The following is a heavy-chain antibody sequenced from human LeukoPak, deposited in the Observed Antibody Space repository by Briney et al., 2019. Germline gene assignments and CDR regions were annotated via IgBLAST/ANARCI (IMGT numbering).Heavy chain of an antibody. CDR1: GYSFATYW. CDR3: ARRVSSSGFDAFDV. Sequence: GASLQISCKGSGYSFATYWIGWVRPLPGKGLEWMGINYPGDSDTTYSPSFQGQVTMSADKSISTAYLQWSSLKASDTAMYYCARRVSSSGFDAFDVWGQGTMVTVSS. CDR2: NYPGDSDT. J-gene: IGHJ3*01. D-gene: IGHD5-12*01. V-gene: IGHV5-51*01.